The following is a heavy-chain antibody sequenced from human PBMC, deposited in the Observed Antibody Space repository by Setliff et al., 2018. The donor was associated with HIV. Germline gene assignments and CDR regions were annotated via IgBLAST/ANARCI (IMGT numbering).Heavy chain of an antibody. CDR2: ISYDGTSK. J-gene: IGHJ4*02. Sequence: GGSLRLSCAASGFTFSTHGMHWVRQAPGKGLEWVAIISYDGTSKHYADSVKGRFTISRDNSKNTLYLHWSLRPEDTALYYCAKGTMNHDFLTGYSPFDSWGQGTQVTVSS. CDR3: AKGTMNHDFLTGYSPFDS. V-gene: IGHV3-30*18. CDR1: GFTFSTHG. D-gene: IGHD3-9*01.